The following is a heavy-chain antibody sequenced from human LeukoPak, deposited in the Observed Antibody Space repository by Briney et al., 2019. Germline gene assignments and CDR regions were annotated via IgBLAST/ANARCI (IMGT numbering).Heavy chain of an antibody. CDR1: GGSFSGYY. CDR2: INHSGST. V-gene: IGHV4-34*01. J-gene: IGHJ4*02. Sequence: SETLSLTCAVYGGSFSGYYWSWIRQPPGKGREWIGEINHSGSTNYNPSLKSRVTISVDTSKSQSSLKLSSVTAADTAVYYCARAPPYSSGWRGGFDYWGQGTLVTVSS. CDR3: ARAPPYSSGWRGGFDY. D-gene: IGHD6-19*01.